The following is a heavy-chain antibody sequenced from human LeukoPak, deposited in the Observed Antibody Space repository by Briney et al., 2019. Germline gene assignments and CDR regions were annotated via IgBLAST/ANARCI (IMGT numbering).Heavy chain of an antibody. J-gene: IGHJ6*03. Sequence: PWETLSLTCAVYGGSFSGYYWSWIRQPPGKGLEWIGEINHSGSTNYNPSLKSRVTMSVDTSKNQFSLKLSSVTAADTAVYYCARVRCSGGSCPYYYYYYYMDVWGKGTTVTVSS. CDR3: ARVRCSGGSCPYYYYYYYMDV. V-gene: IGHV4-34*01. CDR1: GGSFSGYY. D-gene: IGHD2-15*01. CDR2: INHSGST.